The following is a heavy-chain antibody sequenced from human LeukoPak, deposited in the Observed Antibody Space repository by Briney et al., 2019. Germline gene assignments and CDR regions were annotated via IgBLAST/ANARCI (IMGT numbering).Heavy chain of an antibody. CDR2: ISSSSSYI. D-gene: IGHD4-23*01. J-gene: IGHJ4*02. V-gene: IGHV3-21*01. CDR1: GFTFSSYS. CDR3: ARATDYGGNSGY. Sequence: GGSLRLSCAASGFTFSSYSMNWVRQAPGKGLEWVSSISSSSSYIYYADSVKGRFTISRDNAKNSLYLQMNSLRAEDTAVYYCARATDYGGNSGYWGQGTLVTVSS.